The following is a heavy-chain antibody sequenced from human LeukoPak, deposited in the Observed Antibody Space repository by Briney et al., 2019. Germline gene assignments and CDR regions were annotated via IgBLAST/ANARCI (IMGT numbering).Heavy chain of an antibody. D-gene: IGHD4-17*01. CDR2: IHYSGST. CDR1: GGSISSGGYY. Sequence: SGTLSLTCTVSGGSISSGGYYWSWIRQHPGKGLEWIGYIHYSGSTYYNTFLKSRRTISADTSKNQFSLKLSSVTAADTAVYYCATESTTVTIGYWGQGTLVTVSS. CDR3: ATESTTVTIGY. J-gene: IGHJ4*02. V-gene: IGHV4-31*02.